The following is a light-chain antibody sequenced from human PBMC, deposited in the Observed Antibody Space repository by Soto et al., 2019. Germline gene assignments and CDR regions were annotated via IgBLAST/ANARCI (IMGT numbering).Light chain of an antibody. CDR1: SSDVGGYDF. J-gene: IGLJ1*01. CDR3: QSYDSSLSGYV. Sequence: QSALTQPRSVSGSPGQSVTISCTGTSSDVGGYDFVSWYQQHPGKAPKLTIYDVTKRPSWVPDRFSGAKSGNSASLTISGLRAEDEADYYCQSYDSSLSGYVFGTGTKLTVL. CDR2: DVT. V-gene: IGLV2-11*01.